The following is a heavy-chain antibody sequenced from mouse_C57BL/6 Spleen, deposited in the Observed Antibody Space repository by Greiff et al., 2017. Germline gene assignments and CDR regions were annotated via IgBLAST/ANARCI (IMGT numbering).Heavy chain of an antibody. CDR2: IRNKANNHAT. J-gene: IGHJ2*01. D-gene: IGHD2-10*01. Sequence: EVQGVESGGGLVQPGGSMKLSCAASGFTFSDSWMDWVRQSPEKGLEWVAEIRNKANNHATYYAESVKGRFTISRDDSKSSVYLQMHSLRADDTGIYSCTRLPWDYWGQGTTLTVSS. V-gene: IGHV6-6*01. CDR1: GFTFSDSW. CDR3: TRLPWDY.